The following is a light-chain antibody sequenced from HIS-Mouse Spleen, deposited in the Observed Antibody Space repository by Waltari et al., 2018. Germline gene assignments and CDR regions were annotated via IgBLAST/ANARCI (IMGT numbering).Light chain of an antibody. CDR2: KDS. J-gene: IGLJ2*01. V-gene: IGLV3-25*03. Sequence: SYELTQPPSVSVSPGQTARITCSGDALPKQYAYWYQQKPGQAPVLVIYKDSERPSGIPWRVSGSSSGTTVTLTISGVQAEDEADYYCQSADSSGTYQDVVFGGGTKLTVL. CDR3: QSADSSGTYQDVV. CDR1: ALPKQY.